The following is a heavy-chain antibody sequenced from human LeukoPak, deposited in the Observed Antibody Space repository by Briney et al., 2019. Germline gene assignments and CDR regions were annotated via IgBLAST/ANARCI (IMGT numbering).Heavy chain of an antibody. J-gene: IGHJ4*02. V-gene: IGHV4-4*02. CDR1: GGSISSSNW. CDR3: AREGSGYYVYDFDY. CDR2: IYHSGST. D-gene: IGHD3-3*01. Sequence: SETLSLTCAVSGGSISSSNWWSWVRQPPGKGLEWIGEIYHSGSTNYNPSLKSRVTISVDKSKNQFSLKLSSVTAADTAVYDCAREGSGYYVYDFDYWGQGTLVTVSS.